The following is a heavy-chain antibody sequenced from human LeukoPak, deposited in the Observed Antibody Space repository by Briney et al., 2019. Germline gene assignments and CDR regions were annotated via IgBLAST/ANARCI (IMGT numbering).Heavy chain of an antibody. J-gene: IGHJ4*02. V-gene: IGHV3-30*04. CDR1: GFTFSSYA. CDR2: ISYDGSNK. CDR3: AKGGGGGYSYGQRLGY. Sequence: GRSLRLSCAASGFTFSSYAMHWVRQAPGKGLEWVAVISYDGSNKYYADSVKGRFTISRDNSKNTLYLQMNSLRAEDTAGYYCAKGGGGGYSYGQRLGYWGQGTLVTVSS. D-gene: IGHD5-18*01.